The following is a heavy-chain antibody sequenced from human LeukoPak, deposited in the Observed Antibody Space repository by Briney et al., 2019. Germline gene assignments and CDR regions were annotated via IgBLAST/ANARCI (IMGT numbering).Heavy chain of an antibody. J-gene: IGHJ4*02. Sequence: GGSLRLSCAASGFTFSSYGMSWVRQAPGKGLEWVSAISGSGGSTYYADSVKGRFTISRDNSKNTLYLQMNSLRAEDTAVYYCTTDVLLWFGELSGLARWGQGTLVTVSS. CDR2: ISGSGGST. V-gene: IGHV3-23*01. CDR3: TTDVLLWFGELSGLAR. CDR1: GFTFSSYG. D-gene: IGHD3-10*01.